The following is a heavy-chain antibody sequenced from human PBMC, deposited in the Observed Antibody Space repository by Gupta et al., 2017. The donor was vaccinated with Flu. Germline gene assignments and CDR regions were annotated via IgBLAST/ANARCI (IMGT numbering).Heavy chain of an antibody. CDR3: ARALSYCSSSRCYAGPVDY. D-gene: IGHD2-2*01. CDR2: IHSGGST. J-gene: IGHJ4*02. Sequence: EVQLVESGGGLIQPGGSLRLSFATSGFNVGNNYMSWVRQAPGKGLEWVSVIHSGGSTYYADSVKGRFTISRDNSKNTLYLQMNSLRAEDTAVYYCARALSYCSSSRCYAGPVDYWGQGTLVTVSS. V-gene: IGHV3-53*01. CDR1: GFNVGNNY.